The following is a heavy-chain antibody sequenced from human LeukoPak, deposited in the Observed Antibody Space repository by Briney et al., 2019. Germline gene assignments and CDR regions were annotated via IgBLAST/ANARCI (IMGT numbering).Heavy chain of an antibody. CDR3: ARGPTVSSTWDY. CDR1: GFNFNNAY. J-gene: IGHJ4*02. CDR2: IYGGDNR. Sequence: PGGSLRLSCGASGFNFNNAYVSWVRQAPGKGLEWVSSIYGGDNREYSDSVKGRFTISRDDSQNTVSLQMSSLRIEDTAVYYCARGPTVSSTWDYWGQGTLVTVSP. D-gene: IGHD2-2*01. V-gene: IGHV3-53*01.